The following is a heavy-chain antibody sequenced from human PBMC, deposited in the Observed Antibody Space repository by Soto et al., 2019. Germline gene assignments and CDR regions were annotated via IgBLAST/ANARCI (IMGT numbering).Heavy chain of an antibody. D-gene: IGHD6-6*01. CDR1: GFAFSNAW. Sequence: GGSLRLSGAASGFAFSNAWMNWVRQATGKGLEWVGRIKSKTDGGTTDYAAPVKGRFTISRDDSKNTLYLQMNSLKTEDTAVYYCTTEKIAARPPYYYGMDVWGQGTTVTVSS. J-gene: IGHJ6*02. CDR2: IKSKTDGGTT. CDR3: TTEKIAARPPYYYGMDV. V-gene: IGHV3-15*07.